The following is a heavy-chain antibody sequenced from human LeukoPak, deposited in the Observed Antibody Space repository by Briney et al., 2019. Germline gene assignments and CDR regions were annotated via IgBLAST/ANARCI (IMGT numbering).Heavy chain of an antibody. D-gene: IGHD6-6*01. CDR1: GYSISSSYY. Sequence: SETLSLTCAVSGYSISSSYYWGWIRQPPGKGLEWIGSIYHSGSTYYNPSLKSRVTISVDTSKNQFSLKLSSVTAADTAVYYCARLKLVLFDYWGQGTLVTVSS. CDR2: IYHSGST. V-gene: IGHV4-38-2*01. CDR3: ARLKLVLFDY. J-gene: IGHJ4*02.